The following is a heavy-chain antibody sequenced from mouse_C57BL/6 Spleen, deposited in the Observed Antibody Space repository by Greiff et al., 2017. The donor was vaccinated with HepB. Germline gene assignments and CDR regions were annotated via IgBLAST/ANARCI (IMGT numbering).Heavy chain of an antibody. D-gene: IGHD1-1*01. CDR3: ARKDYYGSSRTDY. J-gene: IGHJ2*01. CDR1: GYTFTSYW. V-gene: IGHV1-69*01. Sequence: QVQLQQSGAELVMPGASVKLSCKASGYTFTSYWMHWVKQRPGQGLEWIGEIDPSDSYTNYNQKFKGKSTLTVDKSSSTAYMQLSSLTSEDSAVYYCARKDYYGSSRTDYWGQGTTLTVSS. CDR2: IDPSDSYT.